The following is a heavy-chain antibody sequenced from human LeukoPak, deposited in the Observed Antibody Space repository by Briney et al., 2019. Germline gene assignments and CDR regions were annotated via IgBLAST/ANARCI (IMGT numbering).Heavy chain of an antibody. Sequence: GGSLRLSCAASGFTFKVYGMSWVRQAPGKGWEWVSNINENAGNTHYADSVQGRFTISRDKYKNTLLLQMNSLRADDTALYYCTKGDGGWYPIDYWGQGTLVIVSS. CDR1: GFTFKVYG. D-gene: IGHD6-19*01. CDR3: TKGDGGWYPIDY. J-gene: IGHJ4*02. V-gene: IGHV3-23*01. CDR2: INENAGNT.